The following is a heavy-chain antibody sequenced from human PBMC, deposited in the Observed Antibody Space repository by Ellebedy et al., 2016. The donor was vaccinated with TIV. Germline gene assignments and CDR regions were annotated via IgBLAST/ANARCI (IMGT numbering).Heavy chain of an antibody. V-gene: IGHV3-30-3*01. J-gene: IGHJ4*02. Sequence: GESLKISCAASGFTFNSYAMHWVRQAPGKGLEWVAVISYDGSSKYYADSVKGRFTISRDNSITTVYLEMNSLRAEDTALYYCARDLDKSSGWYGGAAYWGQGTQVTVSS. D-gene: IGHD6-19*01. CDR1: GFTFNSYA. CDR3: ARDLDKSSGWYGGAAY. CDR2: ISYDGSSK.